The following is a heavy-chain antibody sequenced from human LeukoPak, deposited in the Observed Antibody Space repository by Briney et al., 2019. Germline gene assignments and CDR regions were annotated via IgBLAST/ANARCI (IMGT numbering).Heavy chain of an antibody. J-gene: IGHJ5*02. V-gene: IGHV3-74*03. Sequence: AGGSLRLSCVASGFNLSNYWMHWVRQAPGKGLEWVSRIMFDGTFTMYADSVKGRFTTSRDNAKNTLYLQMNSLRAEDTAIYYCARDDCCSSWGQGTLVSVSS. D-gene: IGHD3/OR15-3a*01. CDR2: IMFDGTFT. CDR3: ARDDCCSS. CDR1: GFNLSNYW.